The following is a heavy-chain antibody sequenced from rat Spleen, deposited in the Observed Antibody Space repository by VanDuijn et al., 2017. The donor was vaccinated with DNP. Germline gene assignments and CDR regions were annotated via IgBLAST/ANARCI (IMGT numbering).Heavy chain of an antibody. CDR3: ARDRPAASASPYGLDV. D-gene: IGHD3-8*01. Sequence: QVQLKESGPGLVQPSETLSLTCTVSEFSLTSYSVSWIRQPSGKGPEWMGRVWYDGDTIYPPTLNSRLSISRDTSKNQVFLKMNSLQPDDTGIYYCARDRPAASASPYGLDVWGQGTSVTVSS. CDR2: VWYDGDT. CDR1: EFSLTSYS. V-gene: IGHV2-34*01. J-gene: IGHJ4*01.